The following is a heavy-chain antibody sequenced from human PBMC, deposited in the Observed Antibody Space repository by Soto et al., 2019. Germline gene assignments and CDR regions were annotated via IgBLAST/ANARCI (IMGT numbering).Heavy chain of an antibody. J-gene: IGHJ4*02. D-gene: IGHD3-10*01. CDR1: GFTFSSYA. CDR2: ISGSGGST. V-gene: IGHV3-23*01. CDR3: AKGPFDYYGSGSDYRDY. Sequence: EVQLLESGGGLVQPGGSLRLSCAASGFTFSSYAMSLVRQAPGKGLEWVSAISGSGGSTYYADSVKGRFTISRDNSNNTLYVQMNSLRAKDTAVYYCAKGPFDYYGSGSDYRDYWGQGTLVTVSS.